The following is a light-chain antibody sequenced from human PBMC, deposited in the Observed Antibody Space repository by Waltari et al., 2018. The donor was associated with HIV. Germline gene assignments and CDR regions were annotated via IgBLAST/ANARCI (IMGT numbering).Light chain of an antibody. CDR1: QNINNY. Sequence: DIQMTQSPSSLSASVGDTVTITCLESQNINNYLHWYQHRPGKPPNLLIYGASSLQPGVPTRCSARTAGANFTLTITRLRPEDFASYDGQQSFSAASTLGQGTRL. J-gene: IGKJ5*01. V-gene: IGKV1-39*01. CDR2: GAS. CDR3: QQSFSAAST.